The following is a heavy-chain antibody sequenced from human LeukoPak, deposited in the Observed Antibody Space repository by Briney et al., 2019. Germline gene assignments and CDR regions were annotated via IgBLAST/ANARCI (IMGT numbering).Heavy chain of an antibody. J-gene: IGHJ4*02. V-gene: IGHV4-30-4*01. D-gene: IGHD5-24*01. CDR2: IYYSGST. CDR1: GGSISSGDYY. CDR3: AREQRARPLDY. Sequence: NPSETLSLTCTVSGGSISSGDYYWSWIRQPPGKGLEWIGYIYYSGSTYYNPSLKSRVTISVDTSKNQFSLKLSSVTAADTAVYYCAREQRARPLDYWAREPWSPSPQ.